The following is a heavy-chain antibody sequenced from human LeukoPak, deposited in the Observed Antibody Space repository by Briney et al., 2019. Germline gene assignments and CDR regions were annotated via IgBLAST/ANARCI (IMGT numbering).Heavy chain of an antibody. CDR1: GGSISSGGYY. Sequence: PSQTLSLTCTVSGGSISSGGYYWSWIRQHPGKGLEWIGYIYYSGSTYYNPSLKSRVTISVDTSKNQFSLKLSSVTAADTAVYYCARDAKPDYVSVYLQAYETDYWGQGTLVTVSS. D-gene: IGHD3-10*01. J-gene: IGHJ4*02. CDR3: ARDAKPDYVSVYLQAYETDY. CDR2: IYYSGST. V-gene: IGHV4-31*03.